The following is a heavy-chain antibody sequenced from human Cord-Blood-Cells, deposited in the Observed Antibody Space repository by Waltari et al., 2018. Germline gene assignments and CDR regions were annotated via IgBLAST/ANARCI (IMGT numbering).Heavy chain of an antibody. V-gene: IGHV3-33*01. CDR3: ARTYYYDSSGYCPDY. D-gene: IGHD3-22*01. Sequence: VQLVESGAGVVQPGRSLRLSCAASGFTFSSYDMHWARRAPGKGLEWVAVIWYDGSNKYHADSVKGRFTISRYNSKNTLYLQMNSLRAEDTAVYYCARTYYYDSSGYCPDYWGQGTLVTVSS. CDR1: GFTFSSYD. CDR2: IWYDGSNK. J-gene: IGHJ4*02.